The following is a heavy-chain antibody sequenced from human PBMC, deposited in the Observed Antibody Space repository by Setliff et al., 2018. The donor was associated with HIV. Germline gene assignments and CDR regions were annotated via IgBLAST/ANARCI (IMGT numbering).Heavy chain of an antibody. CDR2: IYTSGST. J-gene: IGHJ3*02. CDR3: ARLVVRGVIINLYAFDI. Sequence: PSETLSLTCTVSGGSISSYYWSWIRQPPGKGLEWIGYIYTSGSTNYNPSLKSRVTISVDTSKNQFSLKLSSVTAADTAVYYCARLVVRGVIINLYAFDIWGQGTMGTV. D-gene: IGHD3-10*01. CDR1: GGSISSYY. V-gene: IGHV4-4*09.